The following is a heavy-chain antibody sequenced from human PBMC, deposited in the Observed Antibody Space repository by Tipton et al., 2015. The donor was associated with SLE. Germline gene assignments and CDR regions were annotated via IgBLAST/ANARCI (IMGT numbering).Heavy chain of an antibody. CDR2: IYSDGSST. CDR1: GFTFSDYW. J-gene: IGHJ6*02. CDR3: ARALYDYYGMDV. Sequence: SLRLSCAASGFTFSDYWMHWVRQGPGKGLVWVSRIYSDGSSTNYADSVKGRFTISRDNAKNTLYLQMNSLRAEDTAVYYCARALYDYYGMDVWGQGTTVTVSS. V-gene: IGHV3-74*01.